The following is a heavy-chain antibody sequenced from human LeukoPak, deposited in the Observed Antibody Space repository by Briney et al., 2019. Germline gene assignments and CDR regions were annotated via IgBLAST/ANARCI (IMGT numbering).Heavy chain of an antibody. D-gene: IGHD6-13*01. CDR1: GGSFSGYY. CDR2: INHSGST. Sequence: SETLSLTCAVYGGSFSGYYWSWIRQSPGKGLEWIGEINHSGSTNYNPSLKSRVTISVDTSKNQFSLKLSSVTAADTAVYYCARVKVSSSWYLICAYFDYWGQGTLVTVSS. V-gene: IGHV4-34*01. CDR3: ARVKVSSSWYLICAYFDY. J-gene: IGHJ4*02.